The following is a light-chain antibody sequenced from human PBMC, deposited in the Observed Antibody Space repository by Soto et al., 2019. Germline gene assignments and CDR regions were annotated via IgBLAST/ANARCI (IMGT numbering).Light chain of an antibody. Sequence: QSVLTQPASVSGSPGQSITISCTGTSSDVGNYNYVSWYQHHPGKAPKLLISGVSNRPSGISNRFSGSKSGNTASLTISGLQAEDEGNYYCSSFPRSNTHVFGNATKVTV. CDR2: GVS. CDR1: SSDVGNYNY. CDR3: SSFPRSNTHV. J-gene: IGLJ1*01. V-gene: IGLV2-14*01.